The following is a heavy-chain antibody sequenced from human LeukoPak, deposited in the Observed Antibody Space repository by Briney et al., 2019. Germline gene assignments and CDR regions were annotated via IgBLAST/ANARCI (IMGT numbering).Heavy chain of an antibody. CDR1: GLPFSESS. D-gene: IGHD6-13*01. CDR3: ARGIGCWYNFDY. CDR2: ISSSRTYT. J-gene: IGHJ4*02. V-gene: IGHV3-11*06. Sequence: GGSLRLSCAASGLPFSESSMGWIGKAQGKGLEWVSYISSSRTYTNYAASVKGRFTISRDNAKSTLYMQMYSLRAEGTAVYYCARGIGCWYNFDYSGQETQVTVSS.